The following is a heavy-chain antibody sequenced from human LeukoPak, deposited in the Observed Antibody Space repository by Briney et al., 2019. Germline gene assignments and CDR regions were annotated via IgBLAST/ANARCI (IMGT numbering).Heavy chain of an antibody. CDR3: AKDSLNVVVVAASPFDY. V-gene: IGHV3-30*02. D-gene: IGHD2-15*01. Sequence: GGSLRLSCAASGFTFSSYGMHWVRQAPGKGLEWVAFIRYDGSNKYYADSVKGRFTISRDNSKNTLYLQMNSLRAEDTAVYYCAKDSLNVVVVAASPFDYWGQGTLVTVSS. CDR2: IRYDGSNK. J-gene: IGHJ4*02. CDR1: GFTFSSYG.